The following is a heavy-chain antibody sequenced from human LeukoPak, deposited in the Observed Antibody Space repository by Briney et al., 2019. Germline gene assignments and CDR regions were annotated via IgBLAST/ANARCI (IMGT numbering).Heavy chain of an antibody. Sequence: GESLKISCEGSGYTFSSYWIGWVRQMPGKGLEWMGIIYPGDSDTRYSPSFQGQVIISVDKSISTAYLQWSSLKASDTAMYYCARPSEVGATRPFDYWGQGTLVTVSS. J-gene: IGHJ4*02. CDR2: IYPGDSDT. V-gene: IGHV5-51*01. CDR1: GYTFSSYW. CDR3: ARPSEVGATRPFDY. D-gene: IGHD1-26*01.